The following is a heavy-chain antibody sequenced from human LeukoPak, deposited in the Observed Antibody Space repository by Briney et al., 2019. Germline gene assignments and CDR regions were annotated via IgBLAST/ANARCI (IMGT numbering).Heavy chain of an antibody. V-gene: IGHV1-18*01. CDR1: GYSFTNYG. D-gene: IGHD2-2*01. J-gene: IGHJ4*02. CDR3: AREREGYWSSTTCSYHFDY. Sequence: ASVKVSYKPSGYSFTNYGIRWVRQAPAQGVKWMGWISAYNGDKHYAQRLQGTVPMTTDISTSTPYMELRRLTSDDTAVYYCAREREGYWSSTTCSYHFDYWGQGTLVTVSS. CDR2: ISAYNGDK.